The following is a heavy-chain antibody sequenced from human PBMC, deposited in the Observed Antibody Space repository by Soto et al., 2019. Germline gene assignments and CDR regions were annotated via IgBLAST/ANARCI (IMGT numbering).Heavy chain of an antibody. CDR1: GFTFSSYA. Sequence: EVQLSESGGGQVQPGGSLRLSCAASGFTFSSYAMSWVRQAPGKGLEWVSAISGGDGSTYYADSVQGRFTISRDNSENTLYLQMNSLRAEDTAVYYCAKDHYGEDGLYYYYGMDVWGQGTTVTVSS. V-gene: IGHV3-23*01. D-gene: IGHD4-17*01. CDR3: AKDHYGEDGLYYYYGMDV. J-gene: IGHJ6*02. CDR2: ISGGDGST.